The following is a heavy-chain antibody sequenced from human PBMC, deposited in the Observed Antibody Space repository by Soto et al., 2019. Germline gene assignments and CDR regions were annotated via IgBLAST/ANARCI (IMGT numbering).Heavy chain of an antibody. V-gene: IGHV2-5*02. Sequence: QITLKESGPTLVKPTQTLTLTCTFSGFSLSTGGVAVAWLRQPPGRALEWLALIYWDDDKRYSPSMKSRLTITKDTSKNQVFLTVTNVDPVDTATYYCVYNPPSPRPFDWLRFDSWGQGALVTVSS. CDR1: GFSLSTGGVA. CDR2: IYWDDDK. CDR3: VYNPPSPRPFDWLRFDS. J-gene: IGHJ4*02. D-gene: IGHD3-9*01.